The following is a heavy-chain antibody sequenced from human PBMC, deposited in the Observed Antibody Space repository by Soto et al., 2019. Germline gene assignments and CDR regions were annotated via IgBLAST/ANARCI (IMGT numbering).Heavy chain of an antibody. CDR2: ISPYSGYT. CDR1: GYSFMKYG. Sequence: ASVKVSCKGFGYSFMKYGINWVRQAPGQGLEWVGWISPYSGYTHSAQKFHGRLTLTTDTAASTAYMELRILRSADTALYYCAREDSVLIPAAQPSRFDSWGQGTLVTVSS. CDR3: AREDSVLIPAAQPSRFDS. J-gene: IGHJ4*02. D-gene: IGHD2-2*01. V-gene: IGHV1-18*01.